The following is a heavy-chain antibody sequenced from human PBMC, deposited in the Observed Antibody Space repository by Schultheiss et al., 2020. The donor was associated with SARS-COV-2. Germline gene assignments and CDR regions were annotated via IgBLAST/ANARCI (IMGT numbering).Heavy chain of an antibody. J-gene: IGHJ4*02. V-gene: IGHV3-33*06. CDR3: AKDMRGATPPFDY. CDR1: GFTFSSYG. Sequence: GGSLRLSCAASGFTFSSYGMHWVRQAPGKGLEWVAVIWYDGSNKYYADSVKDRFTISRDNSKNTLYLQMNSLRAEDTAVYYCAKDMRGATPPFDYWGQGTLGTVSS. D-gene: IGHD1-26*01. CDR2: IWYDGSNK.